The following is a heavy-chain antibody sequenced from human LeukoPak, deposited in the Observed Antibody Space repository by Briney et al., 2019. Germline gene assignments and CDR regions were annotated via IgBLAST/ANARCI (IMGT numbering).Heavy chain of an antibody. V-gene: IGHV4-38-2*01. CDR1: GYSISSGYY. D-gene: IGHD5-24*01. CDR2: IYHSGST. J-gene: IGHJ2*01. CDR3: ARRPIEMATPYWYFDL. Sequence: SETLSLTCAVSGYSISSGYYWGWIRQPPGKGLEWTGSIYHSGSTYYNPSLKSRVTISVDTSNNQFSLKLSSVTAADTAVYYCARRPIEMATPYWYFDLWGRGTLVTVSS.